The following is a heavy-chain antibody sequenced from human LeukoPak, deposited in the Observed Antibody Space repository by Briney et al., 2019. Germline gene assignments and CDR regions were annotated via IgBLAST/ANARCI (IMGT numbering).Heavy chain of an antibody. CDR1: GFIFSSYW. CDR2: INSDGSST. D-gene: IGHD5-18*01. J-gene: IGHJ6*02. CDR3: ARQVDPALVADYYYYGMGV. Sequence: GRSLRLSCAASGFIFSSYWMHWVRQAPGKGLVWVSRINSDGSSTSYADSVKGRFTISRDNAKNTLYLQMNSLRAEDTAVYCCARQVDPALVADYYYYGMGVWGQGTTVTVSS. V-gene: IGHV3-74*01.